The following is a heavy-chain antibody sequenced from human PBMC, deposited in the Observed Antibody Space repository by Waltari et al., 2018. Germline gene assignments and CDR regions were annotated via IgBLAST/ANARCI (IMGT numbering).Heavy chain of an antibody. V-gene: IGHV4-34*01. D-gene: IGHD4-17*01. Sequence: QVQLQQWGAGLLKPSETLSLTCAVSGGSFSGYYWSWIRQPPGKGLEWIGEINHSGSTNYNPSLKSRVTISVDTSKNQFSLKLSSVTAADTAVYYCASGLRDDYWGQGTLVTVSS. J-gene: IGHJ4*02. CDR3: ASGLRDDY. CDR1: GGSFSGYY. CDR2: INHSGST.